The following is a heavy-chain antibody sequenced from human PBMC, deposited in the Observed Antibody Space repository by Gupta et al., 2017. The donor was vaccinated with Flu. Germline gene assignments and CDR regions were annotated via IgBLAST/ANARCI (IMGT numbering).Heavy chain of an antibody. D-gene: IGHD3-3*01. CDR1: GFSLSTGEVG. CDR3: AHNTHYDFWSGLNLFDP. CDR2: IYWDDDK. V-gene: IGHV2-5*02. J-gene: IGHJ5*02. Sequence: QITLKESGPTLVKPTQTLTLTCTFSGFSLSTGEVGVGWIRQPPGKALEWLALIYWDDDKRHNPSLRSRLTITKDTSKNQVVLTMTNMDPVDTATYFCAHNTHYDFWSGLNLFDPWGQGTLVTVSS.